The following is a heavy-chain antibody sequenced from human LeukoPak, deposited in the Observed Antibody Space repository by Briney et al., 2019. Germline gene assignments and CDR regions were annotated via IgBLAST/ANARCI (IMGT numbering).Heavy chain of an antibody. CDR2: ISSSGSTK. J-gene: IGHJ4*02. CDR1: GFSFSDFY. D-gene: IGHD3-22*01. Sequence: PGGSLRLSCAASGFSFSDFYMSWIRQAPGKGLEWVSYISSSGSTKYYADSVKGRFTISRDNAKNSLYLQMNSLRAEDTAVYYCVRVNTYYYDSSPSWGQGTLVTVSS. V-gene: IGHV3-11*04. CDR3: VRVNTYYYDSSPS.